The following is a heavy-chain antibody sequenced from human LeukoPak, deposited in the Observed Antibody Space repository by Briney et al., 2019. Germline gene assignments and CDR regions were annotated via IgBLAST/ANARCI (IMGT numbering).Heavy chain of an antibody. Sequence: ASVKVSCKASGYTFTINHIHWVRQAPGQGLEWMGVINPSGDSTTYAQNFQGRVTMTRDTSTSTIYMELRSLRSEDTAIYYCAKLATSDTGETYWGQGTLVTVSS. J-gene: IGHJ4*02. CDR2: INPSGDST. CDR1: GYTFTINH. D-gene: IGHD3-16*01. V-gene: IGHV1-46*01. CDR3: AKLATSDTGETY.